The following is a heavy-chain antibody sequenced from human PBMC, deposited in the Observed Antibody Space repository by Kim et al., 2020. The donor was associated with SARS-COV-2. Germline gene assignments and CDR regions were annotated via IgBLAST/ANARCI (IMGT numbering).Heavy chain of an antibody. CDR1: GGSISSSSYY. CDR2: IFYSGST. CDR3: ARQRRGGIAVAGTRYFDH. Sequence: SETLSLTCTVSGGSISSSSYYWGWIRQPPGKGLEWIGSIFYSGSTYYNPSLKSRVTISVDTSKNQFSLKLSSVTAADTAVYYCARQRRGGIAVAGTRYFDHWGQGTLVTVSS. V-gene: IGHV4-39*01. D-gene: IGHD6-19*01. J-gene: IGHJ4*02.